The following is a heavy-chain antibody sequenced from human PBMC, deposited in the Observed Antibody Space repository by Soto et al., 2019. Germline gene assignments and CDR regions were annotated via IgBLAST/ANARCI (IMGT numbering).Heavy chain of an antibody. CDR3: AGDFFQIGRTWSDCFDP. D-gene: IGHD2-15*01. Sequence: ASVKVSCKASGYNFVNYGISWVRQAPGQGPEWMGWIGTKDGRTNYAPRFQGRVVMTTDTSTSTVYLEVRSLTSEDTAVYYCAGDFFQIGRTWSDCFDPWGQGTLVTVSS. CDR2: IGTKDGRT. V-gene: IGHV1-18*01. J-gene: IGHJ5*02. CDR1: GYNFVNYG.